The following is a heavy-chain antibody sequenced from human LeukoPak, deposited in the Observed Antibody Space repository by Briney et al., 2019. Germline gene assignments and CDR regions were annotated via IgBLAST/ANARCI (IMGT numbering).Heavy chain of an antibody. Sequence: PGGSLRLSCAASGFTFSNFWMSWVSQAPGKGLEWVANIKQDGSERYYVDPVKGRFTISRDNAKNSLSLQMNSLRAEDTAVYYCARLDSTSCVLFWGQGTLVTVSS. V-gene: IGHV3-7*01. D-gene: IGHD2-2*01. CDR1: GFTFSNFW. CDR2: IKQDGSER. CDR3: ARLDSTSCVLF. J-gene: IGHJ4*02.